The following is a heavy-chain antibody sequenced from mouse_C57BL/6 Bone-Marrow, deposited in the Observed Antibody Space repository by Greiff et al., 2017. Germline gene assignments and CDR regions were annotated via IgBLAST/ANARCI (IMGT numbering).Heavy chain of an antibody. D-gene: IGHD1-1*01. CDR3: ARLLYYYGSDY. V-gene: IGHV1-82*01. CDR1: GYAFSSSW. J-gene: IGHJ2*01. CDR2: IYPGDGDT. Sequence: VQLVESGPELVKPGASVKISCKASGYAFSSSWMNWVKQRPGKGLEWIGRIYPGDGDTNYNGKFKGKATLTADKSSSTADMQLSSLTSEDSAVYFCARLLYYYGSDYWGQGTTLTVSS.